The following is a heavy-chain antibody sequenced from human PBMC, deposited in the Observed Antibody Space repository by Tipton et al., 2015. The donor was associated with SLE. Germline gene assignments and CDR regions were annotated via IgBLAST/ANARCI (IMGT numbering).Heavy chain of an antibody. J-gene: IGHJ6*02. CDR2: IYYSGGT. D-gene: IGHD1-1*01. V-gene: IGHV4-39*07. Sequence: TLSLTCTVSGGSISSSSYYWGWIRQPPGKGLEWIGSIYYSGGTYYNPSLKSRVTISVDTSKNQFSLKLSSVTAADTAVYYCARHMTDDARGMDVWGQGTTVTVSS. CDR3: ARHMTDDARGMDV. CDR1: GGSISSSSYY.